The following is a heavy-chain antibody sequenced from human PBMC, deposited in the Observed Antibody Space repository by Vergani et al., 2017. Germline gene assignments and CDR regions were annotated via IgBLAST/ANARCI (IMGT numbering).Heavy chain of an antibody. Sequence: ELQLMESGGGVVQPGGSLRLSCAASGFTFSSYGMYWVRQAPGKGLEWVSVISGSGGSTYYADSVKGRFTISRDNSKNTLYLQMNSLRAEDTAVYYCAKDTVPREGYFDYWGQGTLVTVSS. CDR3: AKDTVPREGYFDY. V-gene: IGHV3-23*01. D-gene: IGHD4-11*01. CDR2: ISGSGGST. CDR1: GFTFSSYG. J-gene: IGHJ4*02.